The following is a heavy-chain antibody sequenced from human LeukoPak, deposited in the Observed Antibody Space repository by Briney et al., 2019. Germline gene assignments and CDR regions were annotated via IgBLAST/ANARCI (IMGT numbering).Heavy chain of an antibody. CDR3: ARATVTGLADY. J-gene: IGHJ4*02. D-gene: IGHD4-17*01. V-gene: IGHV5-51*01. CDR1: GSIFTSYW. CDR2: IYPGDSDT. Sequence: GASLQISCKGSGSIFTSYWIGWVRPLPGKGLEWMGIIYPGDSDTRYSPSFQGQVTNSADKSISTAYLQWSSLKASDTAMYYCARATVTGLADYWGQGTLVTVSS.